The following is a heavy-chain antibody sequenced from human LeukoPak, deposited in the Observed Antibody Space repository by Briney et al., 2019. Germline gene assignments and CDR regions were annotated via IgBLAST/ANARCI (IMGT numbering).Heavy chain of an antibody. Sequence: SETLSLTCTVSGDSISSGSYYWSWIRQPAGKGLEWIGRIYTSGSTNYNPSPKSRVTISVDTSRNQFSLKLSSVTAADTAVYYCARSRTGYYSAFDLWGQGTMVTVSS. CDR3: ARSRTGYYSAFDL. D-gene: IGHD3/OR15-3a*01. V-gene: IGHV4-61*02. CDR2: IYTSGST. CDR1: GDSISSGSYY. J-gene: IGHJ3*01.